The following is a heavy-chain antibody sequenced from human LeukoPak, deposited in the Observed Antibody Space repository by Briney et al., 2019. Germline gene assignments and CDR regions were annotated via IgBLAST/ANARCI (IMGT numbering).Heavy chain of an antibody. J-gene: IGHJ4*02. Sequence: SVKVSCKASGGTFSSYAISWVRPAPGQGLEWMGGIIPIFGTANYAQKFQGRVTITADESTSTAYMELNSLRSEDTAVYYCARVSSGYGREDYWGQGTLVTVSS. D-gene: IGHD5-12*01. CDR2: IIPIFGTA. CDR1: GGTFSSYA. V-gene: IGHV1-69*01. CDR3: ARVSSGYGREDY.